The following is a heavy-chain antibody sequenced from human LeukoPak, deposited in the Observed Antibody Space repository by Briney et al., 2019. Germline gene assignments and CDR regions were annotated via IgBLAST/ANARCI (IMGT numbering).Heavy chain of an antibody. CDR2: IYYSGST. Sequence: EASETLSLTCTVSGGSISSYYWSWIRQPPGKGLEWIGYIYYSGSTNYNPSLKSRVTISVDTSKNQFSLKLSSVTAADTAVYYCARVVAAAGRGAWFDPWGQGTLVTVSS. CDR1: GGSISSYY. J-gene: IGHJ5*02. CDR3: ARVVAAAGRGAWFDP. V-gene: IGHV4-59*01. D-gene: IGHD6-13*01.